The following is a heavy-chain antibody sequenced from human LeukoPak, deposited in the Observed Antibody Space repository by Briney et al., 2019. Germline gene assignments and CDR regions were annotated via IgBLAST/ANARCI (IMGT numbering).Heavy chain of an antibody. D-gene: IGHD3-22*01. CDR3: AGPGYYDSSTSWFDP. J-gene: IGHJ5*02. CDR1: GFGFNNYY. V-gene: IGHV3-74*03. CDR2: INSDGSST. Sequence: PGGSLRLSCAASGFGFNNYYMHWVRQPPGKGLVWVSRINSDGSSTTYADSVKGRFTISRDNAKNTVYLQMNSLRAEDTAVYYCAGPGYYDSSTSWFDPWGQGTLVTVSS.